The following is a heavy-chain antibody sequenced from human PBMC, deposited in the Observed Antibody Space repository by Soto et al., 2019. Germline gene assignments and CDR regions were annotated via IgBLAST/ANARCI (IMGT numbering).Heavy chain of an antibody. Sequence: HPGGSLRLSCAASGFTFSSYAMHWVRQAPGKGLEWVAVISYDGSNKYYADSVKGRFTISRDNSKNTLYLQMNSLRAEDTAVYYCARVRIQLWLNFDYWGQGTLVTVS. CDR1: GFTFSSYA. V-gene: IGHV3-30-3*01. CDR3: ARVRIQLWLNFDY. J-gene: IGHJ4*02. CDR2: ISYDGSNK. D-gene: IGHD5-18*01.